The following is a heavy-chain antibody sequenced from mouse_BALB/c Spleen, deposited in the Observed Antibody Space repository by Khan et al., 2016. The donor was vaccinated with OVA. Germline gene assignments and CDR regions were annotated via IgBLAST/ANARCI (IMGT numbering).Heavy chain of an antibody. CDR3: ARSTYYGNPYAMDY. V-gene: IGHV1S136*01. J-gene: IGHJ4*01. Sequence: VQLQQSGPELVKPGASVKMSCKASGYTFTSYVMHWVKQKPGQGLEWIGYINPYNDGTKYNEKFKGKATLTSDKSSGTSCMELSSLTSEDSAGYFCARSTYYGNPYAMDYWGQGTSVTVSS. CDR2: INPYNDGT. D-gene: IGHD2-10*01. CDR1: GYTFTSYV.